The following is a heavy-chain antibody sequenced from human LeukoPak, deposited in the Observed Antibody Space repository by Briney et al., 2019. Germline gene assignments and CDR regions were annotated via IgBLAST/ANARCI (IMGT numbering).Heavy chain of an antibody. CDR2: VDPEDGET. J-gene: IGHJ4*02. D-gene: IGHD2-15*01. CDR1: GYTFTDYY. Sequence: EASVKVSCKVSGYTFTDYYMHWVKQAPGKGLEWMGLVDPEDGETIYAEKFQGRVTITADTSTDTAYMELSSLRSEDTAVYYCATLPRYCSGGSCYGWGQGTLVTVSS. CDR3: ATLPRYCSGGSCYG. V-gene: IGHV1-69-2*01.